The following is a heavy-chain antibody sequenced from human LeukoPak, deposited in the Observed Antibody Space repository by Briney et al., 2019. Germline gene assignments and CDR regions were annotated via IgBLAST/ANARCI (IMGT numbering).Heavy chain of an antibody. Sequence: ASVKVSCKASGYTFTGYHIHWVRQAPGQGLEWMGWINPYNGGTNYTQKFQGRVTMTTDTSTSTAYMELRSLRSDDTAVYYCAREQYYYDNSGYYDFWGQGTQVTVSS. CDR3: AREQYYYDNSGYYDF. V-gene: IGHV1-2*02. J-gene: IGHJ4*02. CDR1: GYTFTGYH. CDR2: INPYNGGT. D-gene: IGHD3-22*01.